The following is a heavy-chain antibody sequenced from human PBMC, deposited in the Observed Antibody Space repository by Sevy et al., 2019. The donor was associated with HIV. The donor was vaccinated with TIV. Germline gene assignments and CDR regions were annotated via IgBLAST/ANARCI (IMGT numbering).Heavy chain of an antibody. J-gene: IGHJ3*01. CDR2: ISGSAGGT. V-gene: IGHV3-23*01. CDR3: AKKLGATTRDAFDV. D-gene: IGHD1-26*01. Sequence: GGSLRLSCAASGFIFSNYAMSWVRQAPGKGLEWVSTISGSAGGTYYADSVKGRFTISRDNSKNTKYVEMSNVRVEDTAVYYCAKKLGATTRDAFDVWGQGTMVTVSS. CDR1: GFIFSNYA.